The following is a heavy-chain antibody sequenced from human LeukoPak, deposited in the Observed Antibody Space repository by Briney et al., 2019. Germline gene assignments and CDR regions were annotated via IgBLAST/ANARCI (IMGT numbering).Heavy chain of an antibody. Sequence: ASVKVSSKASGYTFTSYYMHWVRQTPVQRLEWMGIINPSGGSTSYAQKFQGRVTMTRDTSTSTVYMELSSLRSEDTAVYYCARVQRVTMVRGVTAPLYYWGQGTLVTVSS. J-gene: IGHJ4*02. V-gene: IGHV1-46*01. CDR2: INPSGGST. CDR3: ARVQRVTMVRGVTAPLYY. CDR1: GYTFTSYY. D-gene: IGHD3-10*01.